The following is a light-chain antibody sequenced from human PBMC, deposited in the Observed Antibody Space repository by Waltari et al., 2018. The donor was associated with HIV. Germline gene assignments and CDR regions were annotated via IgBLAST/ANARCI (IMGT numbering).Light chain of an antibody. CDR2: QDS. J-gene: IGLJ3*02. CDR3: YSTYSSGVSWV. V-gene: IGLV3-10*01. Sequence: SYELTQPPSVSVSPGQTARITCSGDALQKKYVYWYQQKSGQAPVLVIYQDSKRPSGISETFAGASSGTVATLTITGAQVEHEADYYCYSTYSSGVSWVFGGGTKLTVL. CDR1: ALQKKY.